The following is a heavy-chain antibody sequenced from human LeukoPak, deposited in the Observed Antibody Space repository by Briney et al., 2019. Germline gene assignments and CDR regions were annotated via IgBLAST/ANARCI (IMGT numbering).Heavy chain of an antibody. J-gene: IGHJ4*02. Sequence: GGSLRLSCAASGFTLSTYGMHWVRQAPGKGLEWGAVIWYDGSDKYYADSAKGRFTIPRDNSKNTLYLEMNSLRAEDTATYYCAKDASSYYYNLNIDNWGQGTLVTVSS. CDR3: AKDASSYYYNLNIDN. V-gene: IGHV3-33*06. CDR2: IWYDGSDK. D-gene: IGHD3-22*01. CDR1: GFTLSTYG.